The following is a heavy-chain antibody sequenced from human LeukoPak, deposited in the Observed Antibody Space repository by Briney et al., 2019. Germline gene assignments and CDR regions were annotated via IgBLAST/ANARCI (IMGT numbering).Heavy chain of an antibody. V-gene: IGHV3-23*01. CDR1: GFTSSSRG. Sequence: QPGGSLRLSCAASGFTSSSRGMSWVRQAPGKGLEWVSSITPSGDGTYYAASVKGRFTISRDNSKNTLYLQMDSLRADDTAKYYCARVGDCSSTSCSDYWGQGTLVTVSS. CDR3: ARVGDCSSTSCSDY. D-gene: IGHD2-2*01. J-gene: IGHJ4*02. CDR2: ITPSGDGT.